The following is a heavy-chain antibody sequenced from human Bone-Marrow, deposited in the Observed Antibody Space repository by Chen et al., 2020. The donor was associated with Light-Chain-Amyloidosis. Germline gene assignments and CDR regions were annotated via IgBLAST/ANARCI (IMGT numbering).Heavy chain of an antibody. D-gene: IGHD3-10*01. CDR3: ARGDYYGYLDAFDI. Sequence: EVQLVESGGGLVQPGGSLRLSCAASGFPFSTDWMSWVRQPPGKGLEWVANIKQDGSEIHYVDSVKGRFTVSRDNAKTSLYLQMNTLRADDTAVYYCARGDYYGYLDAFDIWGQGTMVTVSS. CDR2: IKQDGSEI. CDR1: GFPFSTDW. V-gene: IGHV3-7*01. J-gene: IGHJ3*02.